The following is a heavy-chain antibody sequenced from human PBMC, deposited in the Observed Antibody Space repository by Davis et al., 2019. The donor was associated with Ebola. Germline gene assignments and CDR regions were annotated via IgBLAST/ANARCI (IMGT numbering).Heavy chain of an antibody. CDR2: VYLGDSTS. D-gene: IGHD2-21*02. V-gene: IGHV5-51*01. CDR1: GYTSTTYW. J-gene: IGHJ3*02. Sequence: GESLKISCRGSGYTSTTYWIGWVRQLPGKGLEWMGIVYLGDSTSRYSPSFQGQVTISADKSISAAYLQWGSLKASDTAMYYCAKMVQCNFGDCYSGGAFDIWGQGTMVTVSS. CDR3: AKMVQCNFGDCYSGGAFDI.